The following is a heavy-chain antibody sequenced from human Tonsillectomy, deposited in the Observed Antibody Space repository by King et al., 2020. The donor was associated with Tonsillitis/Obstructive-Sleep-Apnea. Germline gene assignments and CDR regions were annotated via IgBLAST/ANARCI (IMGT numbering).Heavy chain of an antibody. CDR2: IYYSGST. V-gene: IGHV4-59*08. D-gene: IGHD5-18*01. CDR1: GGSISSYY. Sequence: QLQESGPGLVKPSETLSLTCTVSGGSISSYYWSWIRQPPGKGLEWIGYIYYSGSTNYNPYLKSRVTISVDTSKNQFSLKLISVTAADAAVDYGARRAGLGEYSYGSLDVWGQGTTVTVSS. CDR3: ARRAGLGEYSYGSLDV. J-gene: IGHJ6*02.